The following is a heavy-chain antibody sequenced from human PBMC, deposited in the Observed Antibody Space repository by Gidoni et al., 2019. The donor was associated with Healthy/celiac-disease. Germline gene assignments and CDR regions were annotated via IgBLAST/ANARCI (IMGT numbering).Heavy chain of an antibody. D-gene: IGHD3-22*01. CDR1: GFTFSSYG. CDR3: ARERPTYYYDSSGYYPGCFDY. CDR2: IWYDGSNK. V-gene: IGHV3-33*01. J-gene: IGHJ4*02. Sequence: QVQLVESGGGVVQPGRSLRLSCAASGFTFSSYGMHWVRQAPGKGLEWVAVIWYDGSNKYYADSVKGRFTISRDNSKNTLYLQMNSLRAEDTAVYYCARERPTYYYDSSGYYPGCFDYWGQGTLVTVSS.